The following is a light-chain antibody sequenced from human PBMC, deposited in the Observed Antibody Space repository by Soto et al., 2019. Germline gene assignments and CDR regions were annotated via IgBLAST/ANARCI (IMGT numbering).Light chain of an antibody. CDR1: QSAVNF. CDR2: YIS. Sequence: EIVMTQSPATLSVSPGETASLSCRASQSAVNFLAWYQQKPGQAPRLLIYYISTRATGIPARFSGSGSGTEFTLAINSLQSEDSAVYYCQQHNQWPITVGQGTRLETK. CDR3: QQHNQWPIT. V-gene: IGKV3D-15*01. J-gene: IGKJ5*01.